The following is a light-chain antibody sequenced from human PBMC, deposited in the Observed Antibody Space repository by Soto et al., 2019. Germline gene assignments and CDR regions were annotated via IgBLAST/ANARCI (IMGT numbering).Light chain of an antibody. CDR2: KDT. CDR3: QLSDSSGTYWV. J-gene: IGLJ3*02. V-gene: IGLV3-25*03. Sequence: SYELTQPTSVSVSPGQTATITCSGDALPKQYAYWYQQKAGQAPVQVIYKDTERPSGIPERFSGSNSGTTVTLTISGVQAEDEADYYCQLSDSSGTYWVFGGGTKLTVL. CDR1: ALPKQY.